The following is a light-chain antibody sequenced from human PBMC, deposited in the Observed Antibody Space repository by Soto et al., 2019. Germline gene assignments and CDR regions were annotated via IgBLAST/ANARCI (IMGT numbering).Light chain of an antibody. CDR1: SSNIGAGFD. V-gene: IGLV1-40*01. Sequence: QSVLPHPPSVSWAPGQRVTLSCTGTSSNIGAGFDVHWYQQLPGTAPKLLIYGNSNRPSGVPDRFSGSKSGTSASLAITGLQAEDEADYYCQSYDSSLSGYVFGIGTKVTVL. CDR3: QSYDSSLSGYV. CDR2: GNS. J-gene: IGLJ1*01.